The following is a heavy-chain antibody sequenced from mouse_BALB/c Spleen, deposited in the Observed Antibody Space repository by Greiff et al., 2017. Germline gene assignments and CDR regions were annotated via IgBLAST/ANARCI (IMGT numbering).Heavy chain of an antibody. Sequence: VMLVESGPGLVAPSQSLSITCTVSGFSLTSYGVHWVRQPPGKGLEWLGVIWAGGSTNYNSALMSRLSISKDNSKSQVFLKMNSLQTDDTAMYYCARDRENDDGYYDAMDYWGQGTSVTVSS. D-gene: IGHD2-3*01. J-gene: IGHJ4*01. CDR1: GFSLTSYG. V-gene: IGHV2-9*02. CDR2: IWAGGST. CDR3: ARDRENDDGYYDAMDY.